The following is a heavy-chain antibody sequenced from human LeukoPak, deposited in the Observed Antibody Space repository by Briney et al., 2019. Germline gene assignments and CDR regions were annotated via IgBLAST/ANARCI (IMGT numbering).Heavy chain of an antibody. Sequence: PGGSLTLPCAVSGFTFVSHGMHWVRQAPGKGLEWVAFIRYDGSNKYYADFVKGRFTISRDNSQSTLYLEMNSLRAEDTAVYYCAKEQYSSAWYADFDRRGQGTLVTVSS. CDR1: GFTFVSHG. CDR3: AKEQYSSAWYADFDR. V-gene: IGHV3-30*02. D-gene: IGHD6-19*01. CDR2: IRYDGSNK. J-gene: IGHJ4*02.